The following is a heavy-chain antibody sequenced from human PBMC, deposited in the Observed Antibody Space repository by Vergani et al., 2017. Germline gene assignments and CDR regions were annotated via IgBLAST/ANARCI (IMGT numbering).Heavy chain of an antibody. CDR3: AREGATTGELHSLFDY. J-gene: IGHJ4*02. V-gene: IGHV3-30*01. CDR2: ISYDGSNK. CDR1: GFTFSSYA. D-gene: IGHD1-26*01. Sequence: QVQLVESGGGVVQSGRSLRLSCAASGFTFSSYAMHWVRQAPGKGVEWVAVISYDGSNKYYADSVKGRFTISRDKSKNTLYMQMNSQRAEDTAVYYGAREGATTGELHSLFDYWGQGTLVTVSS.